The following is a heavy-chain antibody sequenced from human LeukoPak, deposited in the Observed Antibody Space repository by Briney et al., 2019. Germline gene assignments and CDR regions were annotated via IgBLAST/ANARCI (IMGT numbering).Heavy chain of an antibody. J-gene: IGHJ4*02. V-gene: IGHV3-48*01. Sequence: GGSLRLSCTASGFTFSGFSMHWVRQAPGKGLEWLSYVSTSSRSTYYADSVKGRFTISRDNAKNTLFLDMHSLRPGDSAVYYCARSAVRGVACDYWGQGTLLTVSS. CDR3: ARSAVRGVACDY. CDR2: VSTSSRST. D-gene: IGHD3-10*01. CDR1: GFTFSGFS.